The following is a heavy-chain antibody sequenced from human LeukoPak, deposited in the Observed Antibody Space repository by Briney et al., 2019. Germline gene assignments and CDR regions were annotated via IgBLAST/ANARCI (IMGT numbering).Heavy chain of an antibody. J-gene: IGHJ4*02. Sequence: GGSLRLSCAASGFTFSSYAMRWVRQARGKGLQWVSAISGEGVSAFYADSVKGRFTISRDNSKNTLYLQMNSLRAEDTAVYYCARGSGYYFDYWGQGTLVTVSS. V-gene: IGHV3-23*01. CDR2: ISGEGVSA. CDR1: GFTFSSYA. D-gene: IGHD6-19*01. CDR3: ARGSGYYFDY.